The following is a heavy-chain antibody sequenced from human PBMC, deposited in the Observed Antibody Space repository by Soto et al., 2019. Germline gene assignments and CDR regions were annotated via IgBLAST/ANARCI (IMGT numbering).Heavy chain of an antibody. J-gene: IGHJ4*02. CDR2: HHRDSL. V-gene: IGHV4-4*09. CDR3: ATYNVGEGGRGN. CDR1: GGSSSSQH. Sequence: QVHLQESGPGLVKPSETLSLTCTVSGGSSSSQHWSWIRQPPGKGLEWIGHHRDSLNYNPSLKSRVTISADTSKNQFPLKLTSVTAADTAVDYCATYNVGEGGRGNWGQGTLVIVSS. D-gene: IGHD3-16*01.